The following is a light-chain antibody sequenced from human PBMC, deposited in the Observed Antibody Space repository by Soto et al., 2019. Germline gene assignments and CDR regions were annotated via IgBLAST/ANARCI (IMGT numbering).Light chain of an antibody. V-gene: IGLV2-14*01. CDR3: STYTSSSTPGV. CDR1: SSDVGGYNY. J-gene: IGLJ1*01. CDR2: DVS. Sequence: QSALTQPASVSGSPGQSITISCTGTSSDVGGYNYVSWYQQHPGKAPKLMIYDVSNRPSGVSNRFSGSKSGNTTALTISGLQAEEEADYYCSTYTSSSTPGVFGTGTKLTVL.